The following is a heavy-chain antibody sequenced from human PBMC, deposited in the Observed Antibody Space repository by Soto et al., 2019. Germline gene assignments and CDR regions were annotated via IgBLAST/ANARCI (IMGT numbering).Heavy chain of an antibody. Sequence: QLQLQESGPGLVKPSETLSLTCTVSGGSISSSSYYWGWIRQPPGKVLEWIGSIYYSGSTYYNPSLKSGVTISIDTSKNQFSLKLGSVTAAHTAVYYCARHVFGSGGSCYVRYFDYWGQGTLVTVSS. D-gene: IGHD2-15*01. CDR1: GGSISSSSYY. CDR2: IYYSGST. CDR3: ARHVFGSGGSCYVRYFDY. J-gene: IGHJ4*02. V-gene: IGHV4-39*01.